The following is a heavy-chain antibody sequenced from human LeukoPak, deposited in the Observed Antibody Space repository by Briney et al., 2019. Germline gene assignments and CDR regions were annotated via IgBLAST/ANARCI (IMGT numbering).Heavy chain of an antibody. CDR1: GGSFSGYC. CDR2: INHSGST. J-gene: IGHJ6*03. D-gene: IGHD2-2*01. V-gene: IGHV4-34*01. Sequence: PSETLSLTCAVYGGSFSGYCWSWIRQPPGKGLEWIGEINHSGSTNYNPSLKSRVTISVDTSKNQFSLKLSSVTAADTAVYYCARGQSVVVPAAERYYYYYMDVWGKGTTVTVSS. CDR3: ARGQSVVVPAAERYYYYYMDV.